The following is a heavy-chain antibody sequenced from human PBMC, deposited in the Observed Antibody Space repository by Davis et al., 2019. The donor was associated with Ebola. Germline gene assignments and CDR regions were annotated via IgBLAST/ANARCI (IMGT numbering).Heavy chain of an antibody. D-gene: IGHD3-16*01. CDR1: GGSVNTGSYY. CDR2: ICYNGFT. Sequence: SETLSLTCAVSGGSVNTGSYYWGWIRQPPGKGLEWIGSICYNGFTYYNPSLKSRVTISVDTSKNQFSVNLRPVTATDTATYYCARLGGPATNFDHWGQGTLVTVSS. V-gene: IGHV4-39*01. J-gene: IGHJ4*02. CDR3: ARLGGPATNFDH.